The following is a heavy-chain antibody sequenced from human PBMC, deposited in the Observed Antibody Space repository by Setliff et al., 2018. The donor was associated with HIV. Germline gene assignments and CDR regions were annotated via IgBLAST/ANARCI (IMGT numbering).Heavy chain of an antibody. D-gene: IGHD1-1*01. CDR2: ISSGSSYK. Sequence: PGGSLRLSCEASGFRVTDFYMSWIRQAPGKGLEWVSYISSGSSYKEYADSVKGRFTISRDNAKNSLFLEMNSLRAEDTAVYYCARWDWHDAGYFDSWGQGSLVTVSS. J-gene: IGHJ4*02. CDR3: ARWDWHDAGYFDS. V-gene: IGHV3-11*03. CDR1: GFRVTDFY.